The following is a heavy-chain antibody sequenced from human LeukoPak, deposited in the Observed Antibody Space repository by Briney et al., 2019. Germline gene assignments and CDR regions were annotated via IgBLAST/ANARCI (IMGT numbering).Heavy chain of an antibody. V-gene: IGHV4-38-2*01. CDR2: IYHSGST. CDR3: ARLGSNWGSKWYFDY. Sequence: PSETLSLTCAVSGYSISSGYYWGWIRPPPGKGLEWIGSIYHSGSTYYNPSLKSRVTISVDTSKNQFSLKLSSVTAADTAVYYCARLGSNWGSKWYFDYWGQGTLVTVSS. CDR1: GYSISSGYY. J-gene: IGHJ4*02. D-gene: IGHD7-27*01.